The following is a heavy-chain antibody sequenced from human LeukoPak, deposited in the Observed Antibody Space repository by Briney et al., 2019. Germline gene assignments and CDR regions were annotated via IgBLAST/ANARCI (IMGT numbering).Heavy chain of an antibody. CDR3: ARDRIAARRGTRGYFDY. D-gene: IGHD6-6*01. J-gene: IGHJ4*02. Sequence: SVKVSCKASGGTFSSYAISWVRQAPRQGLEWMGRIIPIFGTANYAQKFQGRVTITTDESTSTAYMELSSLRSEDTAVYYCARDRIAARRGTRGYFDYWGQGTLVTVSS. CDR2: IIPIFGTA. CDR1: GGTFSSYA. V-gene: IGHV1-69*05.